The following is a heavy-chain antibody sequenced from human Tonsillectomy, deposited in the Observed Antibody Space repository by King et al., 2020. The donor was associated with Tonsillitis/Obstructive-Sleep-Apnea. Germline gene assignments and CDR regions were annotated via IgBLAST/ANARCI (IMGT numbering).Heavy chain of an antibody. V-gene: IGHV1-46*01. D-gene: IGHD1-26*01. Sequence: VQLVESAAEVKKPGASVKVSCTASGYTFTSHYMHWVRQAPGQGLEWVGLINPSGGSTLYAQKFQGRVTVTRDTSTSTVHMELTSLRSGDTAVYYCARGGNYPGWCMDVWGKGTTVTVPS. CDR3: ARGGNYPGWCMDV. CDR1: GYTFTSHY. CDR2: INPSGGST. J-gene: IGHJ6*03.